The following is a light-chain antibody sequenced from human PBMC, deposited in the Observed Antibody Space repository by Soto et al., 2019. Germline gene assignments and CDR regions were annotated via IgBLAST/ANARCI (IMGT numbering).Light chain of an antibody. J-gene: IGKJ1*01. CDR2: DAS. CDR1: QNVTSR. CDR3: QQYDTWWT. V-gene: IGKV3-15*01. Sequence: EIVVTQSPATLSVSPGERATLSCTASQNVTSRLAWYQQKPGQTPRLLIYDASTRAAGIPDRFNGGGSGTEFTRTISSLQSEDFPLYFWQQYDTWWTFGQGTRVQI.